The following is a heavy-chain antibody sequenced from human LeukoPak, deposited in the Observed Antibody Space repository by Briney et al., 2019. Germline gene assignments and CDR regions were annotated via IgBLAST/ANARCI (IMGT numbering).Heavy chain of an antibody. J-gene: IGHJ4*02. D-gene: IGHD3-9*01. CDR1: GFIFSNYA. CDR3: AKWGDYDVLTGYYVSDY. CDR2: ITGSGGST. Sequence: QPGGSLRLSCAASGFIFSNYAMSWVRQAPGKGLEWVSAITGSGGSTYYADSVKGRFTISRDNSKNTLYLQMNSLRAEDTAVYYCAKWGDYDVLTGYYVSDYWGQGTLVTVSS. V-gene: IGHV3-23*01.